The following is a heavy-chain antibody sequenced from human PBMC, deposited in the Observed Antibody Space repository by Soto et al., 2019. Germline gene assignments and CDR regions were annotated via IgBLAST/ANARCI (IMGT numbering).Heavy chain of an antibody. V-gene: IGHV3-64*01. J-gene: IGHJ6*03. CDR1: GFTFSNYE. CDR2: ISNNGAHT. CDR3: ARGGYGSRWPNVYMDV. D-gene: IGHD6-13*01. Sequence: EAQLVESGGGLVQPGGSLRLSCAASGFTFSNYEMHWVRQAPGKGLEYVSGISNNGAHTDYAKSVKGRFTISRDNSENTLYLHMGSLRAEDMALYYCARGGYGSRWPNVYMDVWGKGTTVTVSS.